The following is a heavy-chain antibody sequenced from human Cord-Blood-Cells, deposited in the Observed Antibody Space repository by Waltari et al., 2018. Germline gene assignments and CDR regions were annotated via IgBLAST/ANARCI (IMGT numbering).Heavy chain of an antibody. CDR2: IGTAGDT. D-gene: IGHD5-12*01. J-gene: IGHJ4*02. Sequence: GGGLVQPGGSLRLSCAASGFTFSSYDMHWVRQATGKGLEWVSAIGTAGDTYYPGSVKGRFTISRENAKNSLYLQMNSLRAGDTAVYYCARASKRGYSGYDYWGQGTLVTVSS. V-gene: IGHV3-13*01. CDR1: GFTFSSYD. CDR3: ARASKRGYSGYDY.